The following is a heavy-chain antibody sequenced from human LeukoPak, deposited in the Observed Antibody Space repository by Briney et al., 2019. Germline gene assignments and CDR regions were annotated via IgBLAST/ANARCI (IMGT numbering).Heavy chain of an antibody. CDR2: IYYSGYI. J-gene: IGHJ4*02. Sequence: SETLSLTCTVSGGSISSSSYYWGWIRQPPGKGLEWIGSIYYSGYIYYNPSLKSRVTISVDASKNQFSLKLSSATAADTAVYYCARIYKAMGIDYWGQGTLVTVSS. CDR1: GGSISSSSYY. V-gene: IGHV4-39*01. D-gene: IGHD1-1*01. CDR3: ARIYKAMGIDY.